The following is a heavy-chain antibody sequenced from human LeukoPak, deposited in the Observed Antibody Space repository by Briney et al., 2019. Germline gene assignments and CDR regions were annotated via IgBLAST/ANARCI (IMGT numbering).Heavy chain of an antibody. CDR1: GYTFTSYG. J-gene: IGHJ4*02. CDR3: ARDYYYDSSGYYTYYFDY. Sequence: ASVKVSCKASGYTFTSYGISWVRQAPGQGLEWLGIINPNGGSASYARRFQGRVTMTRDTSTTTVYMELTSLRSEDTAVYYCARDYYYDSSGYYTYYFDYWGQGTQVTVSS. CDR2: INPNGGSA. V-gene: IGHV1-46*01. D-gene: IGHD3-22*01.